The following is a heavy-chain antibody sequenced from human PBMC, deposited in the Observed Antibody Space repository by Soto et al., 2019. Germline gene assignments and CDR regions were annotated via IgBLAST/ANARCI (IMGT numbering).Heavy chain of an antibody. J-gene: IGHJ6*02. D-gene: IGHD3-10*01. CDR3: ARDGPGGYYGSGSRIPGGPIYYYYYGMDV. CDR1: GFTFSSYA. CDR2: ISYDGSNK. V-gene: IGHV3-30-3*01. Sequence: GGSLRLSCAASGFTFSSYAMHWVRQAPGKGLEWVAVISYDGSNKYYADSVKGRFTISRDNSENTLYLQMNSLRAEDTALYYCARDGPGGYYGSGSRIPGGPIYYYYYGMDVWGQGTTVTVSS.